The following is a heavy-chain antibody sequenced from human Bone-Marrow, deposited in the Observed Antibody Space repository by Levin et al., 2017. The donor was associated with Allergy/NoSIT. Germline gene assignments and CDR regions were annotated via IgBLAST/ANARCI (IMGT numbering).Heavy chain of an antibody. V-gene: IGHV4-31*03. CDR2: IYYIGNT. J-gene: IGHJ3*02. Sequence: SETLSLTCTVSGGSIISGGYYWSWIRQYPGKGLEWIGYIYYIGNTYYNPSLKSRLTISVDTSKNQFSLKLTSVTAADTAVYYCAGDGHGDYVGDDAFDIWGHGTMVTVSS. D-gene: IGHD4-17*01. CDR1: GGSIISGGYY. CDR3: AGDGHGDYVGDDAFDI.